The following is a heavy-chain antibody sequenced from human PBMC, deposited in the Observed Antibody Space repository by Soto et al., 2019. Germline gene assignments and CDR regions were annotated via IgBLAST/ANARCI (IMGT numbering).Heavy chain of an antibody. CDR2: ISGSGGST. J-gene: IGHJ4*02. Sequence: GGSLRLSCAASGFTFSSYAMSWVRQAPGKGLEWVSAISGSGGSTYYADSVKGRFTISRDNSKNTLYLQMNSLRAEDTAVYYCAKDLNPRGYCSSTSCYGDIDYWGQRTLVTVSA. CDR1: GFTFSSYA. V-gene: IGHV3-23*01. D-gene: IGHD2-2*03. CDR3: AKDLNPRGYCSSTSCYGDIDY.